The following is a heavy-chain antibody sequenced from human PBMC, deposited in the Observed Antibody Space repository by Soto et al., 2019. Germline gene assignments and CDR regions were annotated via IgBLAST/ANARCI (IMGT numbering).Heavy chain of an antibody. J-gene: IGHJ6*03. CDR1: GFTFSSYD. Sequence: EVQLVESGGGLVQPGGSLRLSCAASGFTFSSYDMHWVRQAPGRGLEWVSVIGTAGDTSYRGSVKGRFTISREKANNSLYLHMNSLLVGDTAVYYCARGFGSFYYMDVWGKGTTVTVSS. V-gene: IGHV3-13*01. CDR2: IGTAGDT. CDR3: ARGFGSFYYMDV. D-gene: IGHD3-10*01.